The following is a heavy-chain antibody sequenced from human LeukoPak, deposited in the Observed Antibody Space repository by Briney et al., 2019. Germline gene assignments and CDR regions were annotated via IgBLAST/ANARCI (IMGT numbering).Heavy chain of an antibody. CDR2: ISAYNGNT. V-gene: IGHV1-18*01. Sequence: ASVKVSCKASGYTFTSYGISWVRQAPGQGLEWMGWISAYNGNTNYAQKLQGRVTMTTDTSTSTAYMELRSLRSDDTAVYYCERPLWGGSPHAFDIWGQGTMVTVSS. D-gene: IGHD1-26*01. CDR1: GYTFTSYG. J-gene: IGHJ3*02. CDR3: ERPLWGGSPHAFDI.